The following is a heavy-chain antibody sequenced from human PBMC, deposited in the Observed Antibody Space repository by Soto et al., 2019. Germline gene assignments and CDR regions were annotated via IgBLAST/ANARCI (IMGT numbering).Heavy chain of an antibody. Sequence: QVQLVQSGAEVKKPGASVKVSCKASGYTFSTYAMHWVRQAPGQRLEWMGRINTGSGYTKYSQNFQDRVTITRDTSATTTYMELISLRSEDTAVYYCARGDISGYYFVDLWGQGNLVSVSS. CDR1: GYTFSTYA. V-gene: IGHV1-3*04. CDR2: INTGSGYT. D-gene: IGHD3-22*01. CDR3: ARGDISGYYFVDL. J-gene: IGHJ4*02.